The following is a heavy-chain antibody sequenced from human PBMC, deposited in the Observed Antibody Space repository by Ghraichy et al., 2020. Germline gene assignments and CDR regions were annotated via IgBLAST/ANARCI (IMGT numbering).Heavy chain of an antibody. V-gene: IGHV1-2*06. CDR2: INPNSGGT. CDR1: GYTFTDYY. CDR3: ARDHTTYCVSTSCYPFYYYGMDV. Sequence: ASVKVSCKASGYTFTDYYMHWVRQVPGQGLEWMGRINPNSGGTSFAQKFQGRVTMTRDTSLSTAYMELSRLRSDDTAVYYCARDHTTYCVSTSCYPFYYYGMDVWGQGTTVTVSS. D-gene: IGHD2-2*01. J-gene: IGHJ6*02.